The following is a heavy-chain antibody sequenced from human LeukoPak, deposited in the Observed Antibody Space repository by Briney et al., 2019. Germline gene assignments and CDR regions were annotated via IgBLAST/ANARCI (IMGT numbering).Heavy chain of an antibody. V-gene: IGHV4-4*07. CDR2: IYTSGST. D-gene: IGHD3-3*01. J-gene: IGHJ4*02. Sequence: PSETLSLTCTVSGGSISSYYWSWIRQPAGKGLEWIGRIYTSGSTNYNPSLKSRVTMSVDTSKHQFSLKLSSVTAADTAVYYCARDNYDFWSGNLLDYFDYWGQGTLVTVSS. CDR3: ARDNYDFWSGNLLDYFDY. CDR1: GGSISSYY.